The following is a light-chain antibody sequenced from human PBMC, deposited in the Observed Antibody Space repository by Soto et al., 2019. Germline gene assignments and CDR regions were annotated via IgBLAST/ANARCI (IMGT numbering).Light chain of an antibody. J-gene: IGKJ5*01. Sequence: EIVLTQSPGTLSLSPGERVTLYCRASQSVPSNYLAWYQQKPGQAPGVVVFGASTRATGIPDRFSGSGSGTEFILTISSVESEDFAIYYCQQHNDWPTFGQGTRLEIK. CDR2: GAS. CDR3: QQHNDWPT. CDR1: QSVPSNY. V-gene: IGKV3D-20*02.